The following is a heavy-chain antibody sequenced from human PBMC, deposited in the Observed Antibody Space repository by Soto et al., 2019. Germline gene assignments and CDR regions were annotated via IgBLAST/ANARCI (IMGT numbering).Heavy chain of an antibody. CDR2: IIPIFGTA. Sequence: SVKVSCKASGGTLRSYAISWVRQAPGQGLEWMGGIIPIFGTANYAQKFQGRVTITADESTSTAYMELSSLRSEDTAVYYCARMGNYDFWSGYPKDFDYWGQGTLVTVSS. V-gene: IGHV1-69*13. D-gene: IGHD3-3*01. CDR1: GGTLRSYA. J-gene: IGHJ4*02. CDR3: ARMGNYDFWSGYPKDFDY.